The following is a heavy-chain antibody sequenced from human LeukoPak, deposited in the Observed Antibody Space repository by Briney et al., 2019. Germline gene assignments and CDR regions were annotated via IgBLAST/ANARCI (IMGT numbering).Heavy chain of an antibody. Sequence: GVLRLSCAASGFTFSSYAMSWVRQAPGKGLEWVSAISGSGGSTYYAGSVKGRFTISRDNSKHTMYLQMNSLRAEDTAVYYCAKDLESFGELEPGLLDYWGQGTLVTVSS. V-gene: IGHV3-23*01. D-gene: IGHD3-10*01. CDR2: ISGSGGST. CDR1: GFTFSSYA. J-gene: IGHJ4*02. CDR3: AKDLESFGELEPGLLDY.